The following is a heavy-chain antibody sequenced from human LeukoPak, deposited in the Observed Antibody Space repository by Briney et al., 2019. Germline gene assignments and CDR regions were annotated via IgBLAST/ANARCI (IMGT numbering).Heavy chain of an antibody. CDR2: IYHSGST. Sequence: SETLSLTCAVSGYSISSGYYWGWIRQPPGKGLEWIGSIYHSGSTYYNPSLKSRVTISVDTSKNQFSLKLSSVTAADTAVYYCARGRTTSLSYFDYWGQGTLVTVSS. CDR3: ARGRTTSLSYFDY. V-gene: IGHV4-38-2*01. J-gene: IGHJ4*02. D-gene: IGHD1-1*01. CDR1: GYSISSGYY.